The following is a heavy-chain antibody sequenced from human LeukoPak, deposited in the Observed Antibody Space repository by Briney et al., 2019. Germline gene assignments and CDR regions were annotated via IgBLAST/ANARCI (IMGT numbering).Heavy chain of an antibody. D-gene: IGHD5-18*01. CDR1: GYTFTSYD. V-gene: IGHV1-18*01. Sequence: ASVKVSCKASGYTFTSYDINWVRQAPGQGLEWMGWISAYNGNTNYAQKLQGRVTMTTDTSTSTAYMELRSLRSDDTAVYYCARNVDTAMEDYFDYWGQGTLVTVSS. CDR3: ARNVDTAMEDYFDY. J-gene: IGHJ4*02. CDR2: ISAYNGNT.